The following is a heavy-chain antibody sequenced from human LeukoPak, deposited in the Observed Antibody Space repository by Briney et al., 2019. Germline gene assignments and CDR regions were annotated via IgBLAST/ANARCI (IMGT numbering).Heavy chain of an antibody. V-gene: IGHV3-7*01. CDR1: GFTFSSYW. J-gene: IGHJ4*02. CDR2: IKQDGSEK. Sequence: PGGSLRLSCAASGFTFSSYWMSWVRQAPGKGLEWVANIKQDGSEKYYVDSVKGRFTISRDNAKNSLYLQMNSLRAEDTAVYYCARVGDIEWELVQIYYFDYWGQGTLVTVSS. D-gene: IGHD1-26*01. CDR3: ARVGDIEWELVQIYYFDY.